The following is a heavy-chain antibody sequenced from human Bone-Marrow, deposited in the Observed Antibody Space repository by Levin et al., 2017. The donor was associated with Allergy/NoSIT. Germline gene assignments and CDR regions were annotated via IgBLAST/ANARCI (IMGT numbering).Heavy chain of an antibody. CDR1: GPSISDYY. V-gene: IGHV4-59*01. D-gene: IGHD6-19*01. CDR3: TRDLSIAVGNFDY. CDR2: IYSSGST. Sequence: PSETLSLTCTVSGPSISDYYWSWVRQPPGKGLEWIGYIYSSGSTNYNPSLKSRVTMSVDTSKRQISMKLNAVTAADTALYYCTRDLSIAVGNFDYWGQGILVTVSS. J-gene: IGHJ4*02.